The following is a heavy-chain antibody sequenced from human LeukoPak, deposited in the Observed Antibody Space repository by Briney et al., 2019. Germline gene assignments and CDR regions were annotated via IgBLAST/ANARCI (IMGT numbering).Heavy chain of an antibody. CDR2: ISYDGSNK. Sequence: PGRSLRLSCAASGFTFSSYAMHWVRQAPGKGLEWVAVISYDGSNKYHADSVKGRLTISRDNSKNTLYLQMNSLKTEDTAVYYCARDRGAQWLTSIDYWGQGTLVTVSS. D-gene: IGHD6-19*01. V-gene: IGHV3-30*04. J-gene: IGHJ4*02. CDR3: ARDRGAQWLTSIDY. CDR1: GFTFSSYA.